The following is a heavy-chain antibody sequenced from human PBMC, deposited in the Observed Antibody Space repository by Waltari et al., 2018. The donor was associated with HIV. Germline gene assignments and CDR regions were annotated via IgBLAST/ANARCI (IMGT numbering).Heavy chain of an antibody. Sequence: EVQLVESGGGLVQPGGSLRLSCAASGFPFRSYAMSFVRQPTGEGLDWVAAMTGSGISSDYADSVKGRFTISRDDSTKTLFLQMNSLRVEDTAVYYCARRETDRSGSFDYWGQGTLVTVSS. CDR1: GFPFRSYA. CDR2: MTGSGISS. D-gene: IGHD1-26*01. CDR3: ARRETDRSGSFDY. J-gene: IGHJ4*02. V-gene: IGHV3-23*04.